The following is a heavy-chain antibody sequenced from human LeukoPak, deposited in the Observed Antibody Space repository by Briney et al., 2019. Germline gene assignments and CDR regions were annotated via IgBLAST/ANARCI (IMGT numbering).Heavy chain of an antibody. CDR2: IYYSGST. D-gene: IGHD2-21*02. V-gene: IGHV4-39*01. CDR1: GGSISSSSYY. CDR3: ARARGDWGHYYYYMDV. J-gene: IGHJ6*03. Sequence: PSETLSLTCTVSGGSISSSSYYWGWIRQPPGKGLEWIGSIYYSGSTYYNPSLKSRVTIPVDTSKNQFSLKLSSVTAADTAVYYCARARGDWGHYYYYMDVWGKGTTVTVSS.